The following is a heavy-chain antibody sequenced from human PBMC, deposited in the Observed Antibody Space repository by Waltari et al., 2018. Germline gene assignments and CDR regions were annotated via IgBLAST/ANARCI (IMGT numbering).Heavy chain of an antibody. CDR3: ARGHLILRPNYFDY. D-gene: IGHD3-3*01. Sequence: QVQLVQSGAEVKKPGSAVKVSCKASGGTFSSYANSWVRQAPGQGLELMGGIIPIFGTANYAQKFQGRVTITADESTSTAYMELSRLRSEDTAVYYCARGHLILRPNYFDYWGQGTLVTVSS. V-gene: IGHV1-69*01. CDR1: GGTFSSYA. CDR2: IIPIFGTA. J-gene: IGHJ4*02.